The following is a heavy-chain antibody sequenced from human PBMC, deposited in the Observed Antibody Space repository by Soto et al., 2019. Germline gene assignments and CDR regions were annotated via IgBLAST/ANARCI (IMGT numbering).Heavy chain of an antibody. CDR1: GFTFSSYA. D-gene: IGHD2-21*01. CDR2: ISGSGGGT. V-gene: IGHV3-23*01. Sequence: EVRLLESGGGLVQPGGSLRLSCAASGFTFSSYAMSWVRQAPGKGLEWVSTISGSGGGTYYADSMKGRFTISRDNSKSTLFLQMNSLRAEDTAVYYCAKDRVNHNSVWDPFDIWGQWTMVTVSS. CDR3: AKDRVNHNSVWDPFDI. J-gene: IGHJ3*02.